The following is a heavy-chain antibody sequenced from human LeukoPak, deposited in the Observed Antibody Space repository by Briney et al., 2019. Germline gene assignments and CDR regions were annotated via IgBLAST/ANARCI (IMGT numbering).Heavy chain of an antibody. V-gene: IGHV4-61*02. J-gene: IGHJ4*02. Sequence: SETLSLTCTVSGGSISSGSYYWSWIRQPAGKGLEWIGRIYTGGSTNYNPSLKSRVTISVDTSKNQFSLKLTSVTAADTAVYYCARAGGSGLIDYWGQGTLVTVSS. CDR1: GGSISSGSYY. CDR2: IYTGGST. CDR3: ARAGGSGLIDY. D-gene: IGHD6-19*01.